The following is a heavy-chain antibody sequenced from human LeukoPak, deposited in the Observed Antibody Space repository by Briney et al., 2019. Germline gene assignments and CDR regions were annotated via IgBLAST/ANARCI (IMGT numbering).Heavy chain of an antibody. J-gene: IGHJ5*02. CDR3: ARDMRCSGGSCYVLWFDP. Sequence: ASVTVSCKASGYTFTGYYMHWVRQAPGQGLEWIGWINPNSGGTNYAQKFQGRVTMTRDTSISTAYMELSRLRSDDTAVYYCARDMRCSGGSCYVLWFDPWGQGTLVTVSS. CDR2: INPNSGGT. V-gene: IGHV1-2*02. D-gene: IGHD2-15*01. CDR1: GYTFTGYY.